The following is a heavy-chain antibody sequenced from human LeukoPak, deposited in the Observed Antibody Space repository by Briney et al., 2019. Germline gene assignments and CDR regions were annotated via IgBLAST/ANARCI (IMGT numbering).Heavy chain of an antibody. CDR3: ARENYNDYGDYGVDY. D-gene: IGHD4-17*01. V-gene: IGHV3-48*01. CDR2: ISSSSSTI. Sequence: GGSLRLSCAASGFTFSSYSMNWVRQAPGKGLEWVSYISSSSSTIYYADSVKGRFTISRDNAKNSLYLQMNSLRAEDTAVYYCARENYNDYGDYGVDYWGQGTLVTVSS. J-gene: IGHJ4*02. CDR1: GFTFSSYS.